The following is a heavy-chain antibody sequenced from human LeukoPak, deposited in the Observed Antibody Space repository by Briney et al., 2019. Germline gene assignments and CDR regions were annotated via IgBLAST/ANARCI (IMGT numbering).Heavy chain of an antibody. CDR3: ARDWVDY. J-gene: IGHJ4*02. Sequence: PGGSLRLSCAASGFTFSSYTMNWVRQAPGKGLEWVSSISSSSYIYYADSLKGRFTISRDNAKNSLYLQVNSLRAEDTAVYYCARDWVDYWGQGTLVTVSS. D-gene: IGHD3-16*01. CDR1: GFTFSSYT. CDR2: ISSSSYI. V-gene: IGHV3-21*01.